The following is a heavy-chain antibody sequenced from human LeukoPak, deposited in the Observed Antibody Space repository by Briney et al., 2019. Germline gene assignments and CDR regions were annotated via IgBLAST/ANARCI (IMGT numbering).Heavy chain of an antibody. Sequence: SETLSLTCTVSGGSISSSSYYWGWIRQPPGKGLEWIGSIYYSGSTYYNPSLKSRVTISVDTSKNQFSLKLGSVTAADTAVYYCARQGSNYDILTGYYSRYYFDYWGQGTLVTVSS. J-gene: IGHJ4*02. D-gene: IGHD3-9*01. CDR2: IYYSGST. V-gene: IGHV4-39*01. CDR1: GGSISSSSYY. CDR3: ARQGSNYDILTGYYSRYYFDY.